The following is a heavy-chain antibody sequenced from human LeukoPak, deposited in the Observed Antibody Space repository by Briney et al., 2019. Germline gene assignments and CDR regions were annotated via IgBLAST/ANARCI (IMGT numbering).Heavy chain of an antibody. D-gene: IGHD3-9*01. V-gene: IGHV3-23*01. CDR3: AKVGDYDILTGYTYFDY. J-gene: IGHJ4*02. CDR1: GFIFSHHG. Sequence: GGSLRLSCATSGFIFSHHGMNWVRQAPGKGLEWVSGIRADAVTTYYADSVKGRFIISRDNSKNTVYLQMNSLRAEDTAVYYCAKVGDYDILTGYTYFDYWGQGTLVTVSS. CDR2: IRADAVTT.